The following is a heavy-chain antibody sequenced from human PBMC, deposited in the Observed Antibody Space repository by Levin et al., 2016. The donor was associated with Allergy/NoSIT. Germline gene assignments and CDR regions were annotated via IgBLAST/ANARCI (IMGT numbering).Heavy chain of an antibody. CDR2: IYYSGST. Sequence: RQAPGKGLEWIGYIYYSGSTNYNPSLKSRVTISVDTSKNRFSLKLSSVTAADTAVYYCARYGSRRTHDYWGQGTLVTVSS. J-gene: IGHJ4*02. D-gene: IGHD2-2*03. V-gene: IGHV4-59*01. CDR3: ARYGSRRTHDY.